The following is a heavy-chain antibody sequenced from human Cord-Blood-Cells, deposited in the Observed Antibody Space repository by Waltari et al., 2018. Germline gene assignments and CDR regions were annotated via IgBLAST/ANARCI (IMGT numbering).Heavy chain of an antibody. D-gene: IGHD4-17*01. CDR3: ATDHSTLTLGY. V-gene: IGHV1-24*01. CDR2: FDPEDDET. J-gene: IGHJ4*02. CDR1: GSTLPELS. Sequence: AQLVQSGAEVKKPGASVRVSCKVSGSTLPELSMPGARQAAGKGLEGMGGFDPEDDETINAPKFQGRVTMTEDTSTDTADMELSSLRSEDTTVYYWATDHSTLTLGYWGQGTLVTISS.